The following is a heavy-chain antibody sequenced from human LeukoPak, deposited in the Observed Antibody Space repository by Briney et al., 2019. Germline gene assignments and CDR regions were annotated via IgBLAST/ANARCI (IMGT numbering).Heavy chain of an antibody. CDR1: GGTFSSYT. Sequence: SVKVSCKASGGTFSSYTISWVRQAPGQGLEGMGRIIPILGIANYAQKFQGRVTITADKSTSTAYMELSSLRSEDTAVYYCARGKMVTRGMDVWGQGTTVTVSS. D-gene: IGHD4-23*01. J-gene: IGHJ6*02. CDR3: ARGKMVTRGMDV. V-gene: IGHV1-69*02. CDR2: IIPILGIA.